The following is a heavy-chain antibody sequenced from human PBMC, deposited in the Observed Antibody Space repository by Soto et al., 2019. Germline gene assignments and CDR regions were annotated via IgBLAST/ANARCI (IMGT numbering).Heavy chain of an antibody. V-gene: IGHV1-8*01. J-gene: IGHJ4*02. D-gene: IGHD3-10*01. CDR3: ARTPSSVLLWFGELLNFDY. Sequence: GALVKVSCKASGYTFTSYDINWWRQSAGQGLEWMGWMNPNGGNTGYAQKFQGRVTMTRNTSISTAYMELSSLRSEDTAVYYCARTPSSVLLWFGELLNFDYWGQGTLVTVSS. CDR1: GYTFTSYD. CDR2: MNPNGGNT.